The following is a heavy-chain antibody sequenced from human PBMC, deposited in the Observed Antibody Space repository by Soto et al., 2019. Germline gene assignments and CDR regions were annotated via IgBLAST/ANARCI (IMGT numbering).Heavy chain of an antibody. V-gene: IGHV4-4*07. Sequence: ESLSLTCTVSVGSMSSYYWTWIRQPAGKGLEWIGRVYSSGGTHYNPSLKSRVTISLDTSKNQFSLRLLSVTDADTAVYYCARGQRFSDWFDPWGQGTLVTVSS. D-gene: IGHD3-3*01. J-gene: IGHJ5*02. CDR1: VGSMSSYY. CDR2: VYSSGGT. CDR3: ARGQRFSDWFDP.